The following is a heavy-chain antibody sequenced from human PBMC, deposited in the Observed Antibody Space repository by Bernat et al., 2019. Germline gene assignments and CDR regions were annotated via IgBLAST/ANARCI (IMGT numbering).Heavy chain of an antibody. CDR3: ARVGMSGYSYGYAFYYYYGMDV. Sequence: QVQLQESGPGLVKPSGTLSLTCAVSGGSISSSNWWSWVRQPPGKGLEWIGEIYHSGSTNYNPSLKSRVTISVDKSTNPFSLKLSSVTAADTAVYYCARVGMSGYSYGYAFYYYYGMDVWGQGTTVTVSS. D-gene: IGHD5-18*01. CDR2: IYHSGST. CDR1: GGSISSSNW. J-gene: IGHJ6*02. V-gene: IGHV4-4*02.